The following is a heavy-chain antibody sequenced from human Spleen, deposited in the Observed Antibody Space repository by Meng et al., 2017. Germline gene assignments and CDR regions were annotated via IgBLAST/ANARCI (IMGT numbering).Heavy chain of an antibody. CDR1: GFTFSSFA. D-gene: IGHD3-10*01. CDR2: VSYDGGNK. J-gene: IGHJ4*02. Sequence: SLKISCAASGFTFSSFAMDWVRQAPGKGLDWVATVSYDGGNKYYADSVKGRFTISRDNSKNTVYLQVNSLRAEDTAVYYCATGELAGARIDYWGQGTLVTVSS. V-gene: IGHV3-30*11. CDR3: ATGELAGARIDY.